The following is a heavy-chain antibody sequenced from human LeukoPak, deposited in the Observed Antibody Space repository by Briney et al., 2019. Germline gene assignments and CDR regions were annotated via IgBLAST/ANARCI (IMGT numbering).Heavy chain of an antibody. CDR1: GGSISNWC. Sequence: SETLSLTCSVSGGSISNWCWNWIRQPAGKGLEWIGHMCISVDTNYKPSLKSRLTMSADMSNNEISLKLTSVTAADTAVYYCATGAGVFDYWGQGILVTVSS. D-gene: IGHD1-14*01. CDR2: MCISVDT. J-gene: IGHJ4*01. CDR3: ATGAGVFDY. V-gene: IGHV4-4*07.